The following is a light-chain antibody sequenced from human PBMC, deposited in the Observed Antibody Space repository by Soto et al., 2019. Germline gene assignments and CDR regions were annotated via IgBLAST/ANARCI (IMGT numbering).Light chain of an antibody. Sequence: EIVRTQSPATLSVSPGDRATLSCRASQSVSSNLAWYQQKRGXXPRLLIYGASTRATGIPARFSGIGSGTDFTLTISRLDPEDFAVYYCHQYDNSPWTFGQGTKVDIK. CDR1: QSVSSN. J-gene: IGKJ1*01. V-gene: IGKV3-15*01. CDR3: HQYDNSPWT. CDR2: GAS.